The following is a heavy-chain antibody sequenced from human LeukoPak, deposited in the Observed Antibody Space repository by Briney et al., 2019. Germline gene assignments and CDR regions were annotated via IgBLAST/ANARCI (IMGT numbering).Heavy chain of an antibody. CDR2: ISAYNGNT. J-gene: IGHJ6*02. CDR1: GYTFTSYG. CDR3: ARDLSPWSSSWYYPYYYYGMDD. Sequence: GAPVKVSCKASGYTFTSYGIIWVRQAPGQGLEWMGWISAYNGNTNYAQKLQGRVTMTTDTSTSTAYMELRSLRSDDTAVYYCARDLSPWSSSWYYPYYYYGMDDWGQGTTVTVSS. V-gene: IGHV1-18*01. D-gene: IGHD6-13*01.